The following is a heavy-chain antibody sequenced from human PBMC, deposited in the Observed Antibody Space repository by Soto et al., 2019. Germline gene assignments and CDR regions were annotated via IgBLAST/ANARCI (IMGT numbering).Heavy chain of an antibody. Sequence: QVQLVQSGPEVESPGASVKVSCKASGYTFSNFGINWVRQAPGQGLEWMGWITPYNGNANYAQKHQDRLTITTATSTNTAYLELRSLRSDDTAVYFYARARMYSGADHDYWGQGTLVAVSS. CDR3: ARARMYSGADHDY. D-gene: IGHD1-26*01. J-gene: IGHJ4*02. V-gene: IGHV1-18*04. CDR1: GYTFSNFG. CDR2: ITPYNGNA.